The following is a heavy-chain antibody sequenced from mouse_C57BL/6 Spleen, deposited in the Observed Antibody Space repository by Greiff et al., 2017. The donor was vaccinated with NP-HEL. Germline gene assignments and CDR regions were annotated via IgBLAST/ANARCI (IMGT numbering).Heavy chain of an antibody. J-gene: IGHJ2*01. CDR3: ARLEVYDGYLDY. Sequence: QVHVKQSGAELVKPGASVKMSCKASGYTFTSYWITWVKQRPGQGLEWIGDIYPGSGSTNYNEKFKSKATLTVDTSSSTAYMQLSSLTSEDSAVYYCARLEVYDGYLDYWGQGTTLTVSS. D-gene: IGHD2-3*01. CDR2: IYPGSGST. CDR1: GYTFTSYW. V-gene: IGHV1-55*01.